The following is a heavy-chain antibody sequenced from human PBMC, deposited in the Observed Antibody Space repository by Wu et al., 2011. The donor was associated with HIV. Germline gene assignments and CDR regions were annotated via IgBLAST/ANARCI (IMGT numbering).Heavy chain of an antibody. D-gene: IGHD1-26*01. CDR2: ISADSGDT. CDR3: VRGGRRNYMDV. CDR1: GYSFTNYD. V-gene: IGHV1-18*01. J-gene: IGHJ6*03. Sequence: QVQLVQSGTEVKRPGASVKVSCKASGYSFTNYDISWVRQAPGQGLEWMAWISADSGDTYYTEKLRGRVTMTTDTSTNTAYMELRNLRSDDTAVYYCVRGGRRNYMDVWGKGTTVSVSS.